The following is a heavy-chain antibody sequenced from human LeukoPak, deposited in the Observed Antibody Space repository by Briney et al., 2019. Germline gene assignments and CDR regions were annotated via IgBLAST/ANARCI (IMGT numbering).Heavy chain of an antibody. V-gene: IGHV4-59*08. Sequence: PSETLSLTCTVSGGSISSYYWSWIRQPPGKGLEWIGYIYYSGSTNYNPSLKSRVTISVDTSKNQFSLKLSSVTAADTAVYYCARHPNAGWLPGSYWGQGTLVTVSS. CDR2: IYYSGST. CDR3: ARHPNAGWLPGSY. CDR1: GGSISSYY. D-gene: IGHD6-19*01. J-gene: IGHJ4*02.